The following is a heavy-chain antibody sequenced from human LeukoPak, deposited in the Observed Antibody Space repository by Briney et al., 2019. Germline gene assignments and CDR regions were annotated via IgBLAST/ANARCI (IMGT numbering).Heavy chain of an antibody. CDR3: ATRQSSGWYNDY. CDR1: GYTFTGYY. D-gene: IGHD6-19*01. J-gene: IGHJ4*02. V-gene: IGHV1-2*04. Sequence: ASVKVSCKASGYTFTGYYMHWVRQAPGQGLEWMGWINPNSGGTNYAQKFQGWVTMTRDTSISTAYMELSRLRSDDTAVYYCATRQSSGWYNDYWGQGTLVTVSS. CDR2: INPNSGGT.